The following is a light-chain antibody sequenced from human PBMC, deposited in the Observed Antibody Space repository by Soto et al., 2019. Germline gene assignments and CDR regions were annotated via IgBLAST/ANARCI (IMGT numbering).Light chain of an antibody. V-gene: IGKV3-11*01. CDR2: DAS. Sequence: EIVLKQSPATLSLSPGQRATLSFRASQRVSSYLAWYQQKPGQATRLLIYDASNRATGIPARFSGSGAGTDFTLTVRRLETEDFAGSYWQQRSNWPSHTVGERTKLHIK. CDR1: QRVSSY. CDR3: QQRSNWPSHT. J-gene: IGKJ2*01.